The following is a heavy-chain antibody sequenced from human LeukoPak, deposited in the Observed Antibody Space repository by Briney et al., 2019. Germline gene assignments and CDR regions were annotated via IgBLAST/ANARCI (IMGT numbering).Heavy chain of an antibody. V-gene: IGHV4-34*01. CDR3: ASFGGYSGYEGS. CDR2: INHSGST. Sequence: SETLSLTCAVYGGSFSGYYWSWIRQPPGKGLEWIGEINHSGSTNYNPSLKSRVTISVDTSKNQFSLKLGSVTAADTAVYYCASFGGYSGYEGSWGQGTLVTVSS. J-gene: IGHJ4*02. D-gene: IGHD5-12*01. CDR1: GGSFSGYY.